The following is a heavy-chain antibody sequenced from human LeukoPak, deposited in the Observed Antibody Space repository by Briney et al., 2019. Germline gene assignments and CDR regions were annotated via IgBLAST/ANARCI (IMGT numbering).Heavy chain of an antibody. V-gene: IGHV4-34*01. Sequence: SETLSLTCAVYGGSFSGYYWSWIRQPPGKGLEWIGEINHSGSTDYNPSLKGRVTISVDTSKNQFSLKLSSVTAADTAVYYCASGYCSSTSCPRARWFDPWGQGTLVTVSS. D-gene: IGHD2-2*01. CDR2: INHSGST. CDR3: ASGYCSSTSCPRARWFDP. J-gene: IGHJ5*02. CDR1: GGSFSGYY.